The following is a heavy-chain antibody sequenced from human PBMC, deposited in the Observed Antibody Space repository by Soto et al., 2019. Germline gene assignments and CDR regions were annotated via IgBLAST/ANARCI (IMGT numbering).Heavy chain of an antibody. J-gene: IGHJ4*02. CDR1: GFTFSSYG. V-gene: IGHV3-30*03. CDR3: ARDYTAVVDNYFDY. Sequence: GGSLRLSCAASGFTFSSYGMHWVRQAPGKGLEWVAVISYDGSNKYYADSVKGRFTISRDNSKNTLCLQMNSLRAEDTAVYYCARDYTAVVDNYFDYWGQGTLVTVSS. D-gene: IGHD3-22*01. CDR2: ISYDGSNK.